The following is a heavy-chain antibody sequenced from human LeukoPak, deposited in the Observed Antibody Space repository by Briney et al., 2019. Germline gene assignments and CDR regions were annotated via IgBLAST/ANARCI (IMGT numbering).Heavy chain of an antibody. D-gene: IGHD6-13*01. J-gene: IGHJ4*02. CDR2: MSSSGSTI. CDR1: GSTFSSYS. Sequence: PGGSLRLSCAASGSTFSSYSMNWVRQAPGKGLEWVSYMSSSGSTISYADSVKGRFTISRDNAKNSLYLQMNSLRAEDTAVYYCAREMTGYSSSAIDYWGQGALVTVSS. V-gene: IGHV3-48*01. CDR3: AREMTGYSSSAIDY.